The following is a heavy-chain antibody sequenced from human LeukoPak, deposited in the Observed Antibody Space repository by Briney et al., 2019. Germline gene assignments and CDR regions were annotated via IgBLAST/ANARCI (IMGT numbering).Heavy chain of an antibody. Sequence: ASVKVSCKASGYTFTGQYLHWVRQAPGQGLEWMGWITPNSGGTNYAQKFQGRVTITADKSTSTAYMELGSLRSEDTAVYYCASPPADYYDSRDYFDYWGQGTLVTVSS. CDR2: ITPNSGGT. J-gene: IGHJ4*02. CDR3: ASPPADYYDSRDYFDY. V-gene: IGHV1-2*02. D-gene: IGHD3-22*01. CDR1: GYTFTGQY.